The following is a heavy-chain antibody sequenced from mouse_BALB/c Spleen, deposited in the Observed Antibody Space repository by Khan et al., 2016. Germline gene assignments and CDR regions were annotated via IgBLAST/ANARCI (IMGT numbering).Heavy chain of an antibody. CDR3: ARELRRDWYVDV. CDR1: GYTFSNYW. V-gene: IGHV1-9*01. Sequence: QVQLQQPGAELMKPGASVKISCKATGYTFSNYWIERVKQRPGHSLEWIGELLPVTGISKNNGKFKGKATFTADTSSNTAYMQLTRLTSEASGVYCCARELRRDWYVDVWGAGTTVTVSS. CDR2: LLPVTGIS. J-gene: IGHJ1*01. D-gene: IGHD2-12*01.